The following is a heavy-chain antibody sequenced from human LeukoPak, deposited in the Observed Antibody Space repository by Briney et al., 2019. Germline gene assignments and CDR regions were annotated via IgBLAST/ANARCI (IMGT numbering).Heavy chain of an antibody. D-gene: IGHD3-10*01. CDR2: INPNSGGT. Sequence: ASVKVSCKASGYTFTGYYMHWVRQAPGQGLEWMGWINPNSGGTNYAQKFQGWVTMTRDTSISTAYMELSRLRSDDTAVYYCAREIYGAGSSHFDYWGQGTLVTVSS. J-gene: IGHJ4*02. CDR3: AREIYGAGSSHFDY. V-gene: IGHV1-2*04. CDR1: GYTFTGYY.